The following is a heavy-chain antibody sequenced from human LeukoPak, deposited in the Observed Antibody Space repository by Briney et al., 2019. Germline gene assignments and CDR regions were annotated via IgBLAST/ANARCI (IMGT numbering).Heavy chain of an antibody. Sequence: SETLSLTCTVSGGSISSGGYYWSWIRQHLGKGLEWIGYIYYSGSTYYNPSLKSRVTIPVDTSKNQFSLKLSSVTAADTAVYYCAREGGGGVDYWGQGTLVTVSS. CDR2: IYYSGST. J-gene: IGHJ4*02. V-gene: IGHV4-31*03. D-gene: IGHD2-15*01. CDR3: AREGGGGVDY. CDR1: GGSISSGGYY.